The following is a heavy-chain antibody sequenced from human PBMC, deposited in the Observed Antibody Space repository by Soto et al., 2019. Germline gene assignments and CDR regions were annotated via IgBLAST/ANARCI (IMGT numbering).Heavy chain of an antibody. Sequence: EVQLVESGGGLVKPGGSLRLSCETSGFTFSAYSMNWVRQAPGRGLEFVSSITSNNIYYAVSVRGRFTISRDNAKNSLYLQMTSLREDDTAVYYCARPDRIFYYMDVWGKGTTVTVSS. J-gene: IGHJ6*03. CDR1: GFTFSAYS. CDR3: ARPDRIFYYMDV. CDR2: ITSNNI. V-gene: IGHV3-21*01.